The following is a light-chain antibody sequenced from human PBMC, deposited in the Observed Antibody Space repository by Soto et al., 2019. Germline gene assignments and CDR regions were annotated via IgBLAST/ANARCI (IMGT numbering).Light chain of an antibody. CDR1: QSVSSSY. CDR2: GAS. Sequence: EIVLTQSPGTLSLSPGEKATLSCRASQSVSSSYLAWYQQKPGQAPRLLIYGASSRATGIPDRFSGSGSGTDFTLTISRLEPEDFAVYYCQQDGSSSWTFGQGTKV. J-gene: IGKJ1*01. V-gene: IGKV3-20*01. CDR3: QQDGSSSWT.